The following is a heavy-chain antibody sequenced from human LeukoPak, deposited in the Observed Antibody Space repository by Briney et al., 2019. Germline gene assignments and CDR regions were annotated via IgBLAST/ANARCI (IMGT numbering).Heavy chain of an antibody. CDR2: IIPIFGTA. CDR3: ASPGIAAAGFYYYYGMDV. J-gene: IGHJ6*04. Sequence: SVKVSCKASGGTFSSYAISWVRQAPGQGLEWMGGIIPIFGTANYAQKFQGRVTITADESTSTAYMELSSLRSEDTAVYYWASPGIAAAGFYYYYGMDVWGKGTTVTVSS. D-gene: IGHD6-13*01. V-gene: IGHV1-69*13. CDR1: GGTFSSYA.